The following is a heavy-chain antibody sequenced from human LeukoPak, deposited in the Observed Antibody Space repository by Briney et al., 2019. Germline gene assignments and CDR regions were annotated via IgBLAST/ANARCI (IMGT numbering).Heavy chain of an antibody. CDR3: ARESQHITIDY. J-gene: IGHJ4*02. Sequence: SETLSLTCTVSGGSISSYYWSWIRQPPGKGLEWIGYIYYSGSTYYNPSLKSRVTISVDTSKTQFSLKLSSVTAADTAVYYCARESQHITIDYWGQGTLVTVSS. CDR1: GGSISSYY. D-gene: IGHD3-3*01. V-gene: IGHV4-30-4*08. CDR2: IYYSGST.